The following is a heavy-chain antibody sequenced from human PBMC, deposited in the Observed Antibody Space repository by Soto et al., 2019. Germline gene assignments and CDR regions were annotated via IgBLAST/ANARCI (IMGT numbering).Heavy chain of an antibody. CDR1: GYTFTTYY. V-gene: IGHV1-46*01. J-gene: IGHJ6*02. CDR2: IDPSGGT. Sequence: QVQLVQSGAEVKKPGASVRLSCKTSGYTFTTYYVHWVRQVPGHGLEWVGVIDPSGGTTYAQEFQGRVTMTTDTSASTVSMELSNLRSEDMALYDCAREAHSNYYGMDVWGQGTTVTVSS. CDR3: AREAHSNYYGMDV.